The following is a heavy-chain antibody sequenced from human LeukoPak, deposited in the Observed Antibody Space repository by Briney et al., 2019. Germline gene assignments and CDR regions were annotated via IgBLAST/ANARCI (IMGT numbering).Heavy chain of an antibody. Sequence: QPGGSLRLSCAASGFTFSSYAMHWVRQAPGKALEWVAVISYDGSNKYYADSVKGRFTISRDNFKNTLYLQMNSLRPEDTAVYYCARAIAAAGNTWFDPWGQGTLVTVSS. CDR3: ARAIAAAGNTWFDP. CDR2: ISYDGSNK. D-gene: IGHD6-13*01. J-gene: IGHJ5*02. V-gene: IGHV3-30*04. CDR1: GFTFSSYA.